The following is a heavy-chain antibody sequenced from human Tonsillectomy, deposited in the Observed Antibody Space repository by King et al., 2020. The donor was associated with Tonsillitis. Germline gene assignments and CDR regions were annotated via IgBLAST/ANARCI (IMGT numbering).Heavy chain of an antibody. D-gene: IGHD2-8*01. J-gene: IGHJ6*02. V-gene: IGHV1-2*02. CDR1: GYSFTGYH. CDR2: INPHSGDT. Sequence: QGQLVQSGAEVKKPGASVKVSCKASGYSFTGYHIHWVRQAPGQGLEWMGWINPHSGDTNYAQRFQGRVTVTRDTSSSTAYMELSSLRSDDTAVFYCARDRKSGTIALGSVRHYGLDVWGQGTTVTVSS. CDR3: ARDRKSGTIALGSVRHYGLDV.